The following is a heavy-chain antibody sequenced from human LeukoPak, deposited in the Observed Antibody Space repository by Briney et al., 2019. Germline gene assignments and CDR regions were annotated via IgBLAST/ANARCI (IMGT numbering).Heavy chain of an antibody. CDR1: GFSFSSYE. Sequence: GGSLRLSCAASGFSFSSYEMNWVRQAPGKGLEWVSYISSSGRTMYYADSVRGRFTISRDNAKNSLYLQMNSLRAEDTAVYYCVGSSGWWGFDYWGQGTLVTVSS. CDR3: VGSSGWWGFDY. V-gene: IGHV3-48*03. D-gene: IGHD6-19*01. CDR2: ISSSGRTM. J-gene: IGHJ4*02.